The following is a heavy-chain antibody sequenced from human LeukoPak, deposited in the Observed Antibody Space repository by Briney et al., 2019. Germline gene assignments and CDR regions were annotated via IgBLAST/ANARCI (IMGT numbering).Heavy chain of an antibody. CDR2: ISDSGGST. Sequence: GGSLRLSCAASGFIFTSHSMNWVRQAPGKGLEWVSIISDSGGSTMYADSVKGRFTISRDNSKNTLYLQMNSLRAEDTAVYYCAKGRGGTCAGGCYSRVFDFWGQGTLVTVSS. D-gene: IGHD2-21*02. V-gene: IGHV3-23*01. CDR1: GFIFTSHS. CDR3: AKGRGGTCAGGCYSRVFDF. J-gene: IGHJ4*02.